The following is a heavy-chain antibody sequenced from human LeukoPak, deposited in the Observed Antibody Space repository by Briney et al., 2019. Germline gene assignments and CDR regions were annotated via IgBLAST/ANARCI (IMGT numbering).Heavy chain of an antibody. V-gene: IGHV3-30*02. J-gene: IGHJ6*03. CDR3: AKAPSNYYYYYMDV. Sequence: PGWSLRLSCAASGFTFSSFGMHWVRQAPGKGLEWVAFIWYDGSNKYYADSVKGRFTISRDNSKNTLYLQMNSLRAEDTAVYYCAKAPSNYYYYYMDVWGKGTTVTVSS. CDR1: GFTFSSFG. CDR2: IWYDGSNK.